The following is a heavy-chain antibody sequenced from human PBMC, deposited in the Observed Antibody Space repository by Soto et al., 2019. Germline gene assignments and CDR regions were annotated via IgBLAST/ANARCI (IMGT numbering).Heavy chain of an antibody. CDR3: ARDNYYYGSGSYYYYFDY. J-gene: IGHJ4*02. Sequence: SVKVSCKASGGTFSSYAISWVRQAPGQGLEWMGGIIPIFGTANYAQKFQGRVTITADESTSTAYMELSSLRSEDTAVYYCARDNYYYGSGSYYYYFDYWGQGTLVTVSS. CDR1: GGTFSSYA. CDR2: IIPIFGTA. V-gene: IGHV1-69*13. D-gene: IGHD3-10*01.